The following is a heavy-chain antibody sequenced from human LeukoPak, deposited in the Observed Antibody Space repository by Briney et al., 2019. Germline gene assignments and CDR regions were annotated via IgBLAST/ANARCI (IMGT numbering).Heavy chain of an antibody. D-gene: IGHD6-19*01. CDR2: ISGSGRDT. V-gene: IGHV3-23*01. J-gene: IGHJ4*02. CDR1: GFNFSSYG. CDR3: AKDWFGSGWYTVY. Sequence: GGSLRLSCAASGFNFSSYGMTWVRQAPGKGLEWVSIISGSGRDTYYADSVKGRSTISRDKSKNTLYLQMNSLRAEDTAVYYCAKDWFGSGWYTVYWGQGTLVTVSS.